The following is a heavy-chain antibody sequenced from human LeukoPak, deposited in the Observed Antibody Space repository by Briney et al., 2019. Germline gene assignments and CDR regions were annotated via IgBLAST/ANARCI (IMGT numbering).Heavy chain of an antibody. Sequence: SETLSLTCTVSGGSISSSSYYWSWIRQPPGKGLEWIGYIYYSGSTNYNPSLKSRVTISEKTSKNQFSLKLSSVTAADTAVYYCARVTGYMIEDYFDYWGQGTLVTVSS. V-gene: IGHV4-61*01. CDR1: GGSISSSSYY. CDR3: ARVTGYMIEDYFDY. CDR2: IYYSGST. D-gene: IGHD3-22*01. J-gene: IGHJ4*02.